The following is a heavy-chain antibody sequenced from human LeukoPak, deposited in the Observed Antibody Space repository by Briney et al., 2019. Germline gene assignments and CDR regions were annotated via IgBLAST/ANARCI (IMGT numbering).Heavy chain of an antibody. D-gene: IGHD1-1*01. CDR2: ISGSGGST. J-gene: IGHJ4*02. CDR3: AKGTLAHFDY. V-gene: IGHV3-23*01. CDR1: GFTFSSYS. Sequence: GGSLRLSCAASGFTFSSYSMNWVRQAPGKGLEWVSAISGSGGSTYYADSVKGRFTISRDNSKNTLYLQMNSLRAEDTAVYYCAKGTLAHFDYWGQGTLVTVSS.